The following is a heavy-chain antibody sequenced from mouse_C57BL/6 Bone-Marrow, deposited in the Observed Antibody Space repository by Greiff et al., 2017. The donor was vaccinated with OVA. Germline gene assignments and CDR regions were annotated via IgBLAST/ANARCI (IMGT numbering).Heavy chain of an antibody. D-gene: IGHD2-4*01. CDR3: ARRDDDGAWFAH. V-gene: IGHV5-12*01. CDR1: GFTFSDYY. J-gene: IGHJ3*01. CDR2: ISNGGGST. Sequence: EVKLLESGGGLVQPGGSLKLSCAASGFTFSDYYMYWVRQTPEKRLEWVAYISNGGGSTYYPDTVKGRFTISRDNAKNTLYLQMSRLKSEDLAMDDCARRDDDGAWFAHWGQGTLVTVSA.